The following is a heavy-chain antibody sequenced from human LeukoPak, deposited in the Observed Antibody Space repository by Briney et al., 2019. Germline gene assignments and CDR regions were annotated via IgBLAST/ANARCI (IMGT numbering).Heavy chain of an antibody. J-gene: IGHJ4*02. CDR2: IRGSGDTT. CDR3: VKEGYSTSWANFDY. Sequence: GGSLRLSCAASGFTFSSYAMTWVRQAPGKWLEWVSSIRGSGDTTYYADSVKGRFTISRDNSKNTLYLQMNSLRAEDTALYYCVKEGYSTSWANFDYWGQGTLVTVSS. CDR1: GFTFSSYA. V-gene: IGHV3-23*01. D-gene: IGHD6-13*01.